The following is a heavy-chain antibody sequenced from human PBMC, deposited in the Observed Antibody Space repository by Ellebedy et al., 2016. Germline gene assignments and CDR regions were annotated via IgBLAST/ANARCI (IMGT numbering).Heavy chain of an antibody. Sequence: SETLSLTCTVSGGSISSGGYYWSWIRQHPGKGLEWIGYIYYSGSTYYNPSLKSRVTISVDTSKNQFSLKLSSVTAADTAVYYCARDLSVYYDSSGYYDDAFDIWGQGTMVTVSS. J-gene: IGHJ3*02. CDR3: ARDLSVYYDSSGYYDDAFDI. V-gene: IGHV4-31*03. CDR2: IYYSGST. D-gene: IGHD3-22*01. CDR1: GGSISSGGYY.